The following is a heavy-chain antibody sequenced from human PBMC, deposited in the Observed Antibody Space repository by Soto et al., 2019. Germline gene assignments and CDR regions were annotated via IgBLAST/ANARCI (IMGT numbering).Heavy chain of an antibody. CDR1: GFTFSSYA. CDR3: AYPVSLVLPCYPDF. CDR2: ISGSGGST. Sequence: RGYLRLSCAASGFTFSSYAMSWVRQAPGKGLEWVSAISGSGGSTYYADSVKGRFTISRDNSKNTLYLQMNSLRAEDTAVYYFAYPVSLVLPCYPDFWCQATTVTLSS. D-gene: IGHD3-10*02. V-gene: IGHV3-23*01. J-gene: IGHJ6*02.